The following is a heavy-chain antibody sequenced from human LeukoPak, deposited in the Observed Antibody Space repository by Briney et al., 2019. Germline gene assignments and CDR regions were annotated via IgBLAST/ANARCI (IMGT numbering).Heavy chain of an antibody. Sequence: ASVKVSCKASGYTFTNYDISWVRQATGQGLEWMGWMNPNRDNTGYAQKFQGRVTITRNTSISTAYMELSSLRSEDTAVYYCARGQAGYCSGGSCKHPVYYFDWWGQGTLVTVSS. V-gene: IGHV1-8*03. CDR2: MNPNRDNT. CDR1: GYTFTNYD. D-gene: IGHD2-15*01. J-gene: IGHJ4*02. CDR3: ARGQAGYCSGGSCKHPVYYFDW.